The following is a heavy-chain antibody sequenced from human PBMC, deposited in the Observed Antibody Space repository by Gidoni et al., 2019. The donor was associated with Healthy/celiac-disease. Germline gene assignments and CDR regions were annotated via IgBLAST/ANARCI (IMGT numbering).Heavy chain of an antibody. CDR3: ARDFIAAAADASYYYYYMDV. CDR2: IWYDGSNK. J-gene: IGHJ6*03. CDR1: GCTFSRYG. Sequence: QVQLVESGGGVVQPGRSLRLSCAASGCTFSRYGMHWVRQAPGKGLELLAVIWYDGSNKYYADSVKGRFTISRDNSKNTLYLQMNSLRAEDTAVYYCARDFIAAAADASYYYYYMDVWGKGTTVTVSS. D-gene: IGHD6-13*01. V-gene: IGHV3-33*01.